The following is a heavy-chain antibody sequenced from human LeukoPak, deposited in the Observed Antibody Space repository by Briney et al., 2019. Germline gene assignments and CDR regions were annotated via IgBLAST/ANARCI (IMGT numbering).Heavy chain of an antibody. Sequence: PPGRSLRLSCAASGFTFSSYAMHWVRQAPGKGLEWVAVISYDGSNKYYADSVKGRFTISRDNSKNTLYLQMNSLRAEDTAVYYCARLWSLDYWGQGTLVTVSS. CDR3: ARLWSLDY. V-gene: IGHV3-30-3*01. CDR1: GFTFSSYA. J-gene: IGHJ4*02. CDR2: ISYDGSNK. D-gene: IGHD2-8*02.